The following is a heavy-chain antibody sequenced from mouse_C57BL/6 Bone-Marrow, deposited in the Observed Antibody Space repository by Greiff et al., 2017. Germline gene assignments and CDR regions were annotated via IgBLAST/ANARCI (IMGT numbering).Heavy chain of an antibody. CDR1: GYTFTSYW. V-gene: IGHV1-64*01. CDR3: ASGYGNYYFDY. D-gene: IGHD2-10*02. CDR2: IHPNSGST. Sequence: QVQLQQPGAELVKPGASVKLSCKASGYTFTSYWMHWVKQRPGQGLEWIGMIHPNSGSTNYNEKFKSKATLPVDKSSSTAYMQLSSLTSEDSAVYYCASGYGNYYFDYWGQGTTLTVSS. J-gene: IGHJ2*01.